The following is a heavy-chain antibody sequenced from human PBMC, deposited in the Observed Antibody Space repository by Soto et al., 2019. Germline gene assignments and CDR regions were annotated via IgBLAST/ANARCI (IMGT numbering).Heavy chain of an antibody. D-gene: IGHD2-21*02. Sequence: EEQLVESGGGLVQPGRSLRLSCVASGFRFDEYAIHWVRQAPGKGLEWVSAVTANGGSTYSADSVKGRFTISRDNSKNTLFLQMNSLRAEDTAVYYCASLGVGDWANYYYYYGMDVWGQGTTVTVSS. CDR3: ASLGVGDWANYYYYYGMDV. J-gene: IGHJ6*02. V-gene: IGHV3-23*04. CDR1: GFRFDEYA. CDR2: VTANGGST.